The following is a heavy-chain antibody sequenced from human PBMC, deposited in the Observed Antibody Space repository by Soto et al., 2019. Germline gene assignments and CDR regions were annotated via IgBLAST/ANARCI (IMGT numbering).Heavy chain of an antibody. CDR2: IYYGGST. CDR1: GGSISNYY. J-gene: IGHJ4*02. CDR3: ASGISRWYLFDS. Sequence: QVQLQASGPGLVVPSETLSLTCSVSGGSISNYYWSWIRQPPEKGLEWIGYIYYGGSTTYNPSLNGRVTMSVDTSKNQLSLKLSSMTAADTAVYYCASGISRWYLFDSWGQGTLVTVSS. D-gene: IGHD6-13*01. V-gene: IGHV4-59*08.